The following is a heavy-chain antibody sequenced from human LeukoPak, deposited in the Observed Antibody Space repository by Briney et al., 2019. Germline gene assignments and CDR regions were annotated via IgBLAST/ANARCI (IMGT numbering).Heavy chain of an antibody. CDR3: AREGCGSGSYYTFWFDP. CDR1: GYTFTGYY. D-gene: IGHD3-10*01. Sequence: ASVKVSCKASGYTFTGYYMHWVRQAPGQGLEWMGWINPNSGGTNYAQKFQGWVTMTRDTSISTAYMELSRLRSDDTAVYYCAREGCGSGSYYTFWFDPWDQGTLVTVSS. CDR2: INPNSGGT. V-gene: IGHV1-2*04. J-gene: IGHJ5*02.